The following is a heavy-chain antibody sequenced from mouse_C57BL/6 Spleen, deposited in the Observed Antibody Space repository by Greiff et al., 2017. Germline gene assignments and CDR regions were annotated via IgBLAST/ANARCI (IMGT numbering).Heavy chain of an antibody. V-gene: IGHV3-6*01. CDR2: ISYDGST. Sequence: EVKLQESGPGLVKPSQSLSLTCSVTGYSITSGSYWNWIRPFPGNKLEWMGYISYDGSTNYNPSLKNRFSITLNTSKNQCFLKFNSVTIDDTATYYCASGDYDAMAYWGQGTSVTVSS. CDR1: GYSITSGSY. CDR3: ASGDYDAMAY. J-gene: IGHJ4*01.